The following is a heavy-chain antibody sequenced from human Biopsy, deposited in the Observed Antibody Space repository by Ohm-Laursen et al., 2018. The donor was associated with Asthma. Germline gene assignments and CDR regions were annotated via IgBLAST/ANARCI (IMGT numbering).Heavy chain of an antibody. J-gene: IGHJ4*02. D-gene: IGHD3-3*01. V-gene: IGHV3-30*03. CDR1: GFTFSSYG. CDR2: ISYDGSNK. Sequence: SLRLSCAASGFTFSSYGMPWVRQAPGKGLEWVAVISYDGSNKYYADSVKGRFTISRDNSKNTLYRQMNSLRAEDTAVYYCASQSSGPDFWSGYYYFDYWGQGTLVTVSS. CDR3: ASQSSGPDFWSGYYYFDY.